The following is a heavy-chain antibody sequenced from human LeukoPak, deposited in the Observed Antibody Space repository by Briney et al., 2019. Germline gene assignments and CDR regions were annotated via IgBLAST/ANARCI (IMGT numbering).Heavy chain of an antibody. CDR3: ARVMGQWLAPTNSRSYYYYGMDV. CDR1: GYTSTSYG. J-gene: IGHJ6*02. CDR2: MNPNSGNT. Sequence: ASVKVSCKASGYTSTSYGINWVRQATGQGLEWMGWMNPNSGNTGYAQKFQGRVTMTRNTSISTAYMELSSLRSEDTAVYYCARVMGQWLAPTNSRSYYYYGMDVWGQGATVTVSS. V-gene: IGHV1-8*02. D-gene: IGHD6-19*01.